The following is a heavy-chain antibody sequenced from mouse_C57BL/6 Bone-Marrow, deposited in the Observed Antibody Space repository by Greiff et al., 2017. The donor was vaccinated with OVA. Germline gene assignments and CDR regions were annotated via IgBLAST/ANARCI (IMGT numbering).Heavy chain of an antibody. CDR1: GFTFSDFY. CDR2: SRNKANDYTT. V-gene: IGHV7-1*01. J-gene: IGHJ1*03. D-gene: IGHD1-1*01. Sequence: EVNVVESGGGLVQSGRSLRLSCATSGFTFSDFYMEWVRQAPGKGLEWIAASRNKANDYTTEYSASVKGRFIVSRDTSQSILYLQMNALRAEDTAMYYCARDYYGSSSWYFDVWGTGTTVTVSS. CDR3: ARDYYGSSSWYFDV.